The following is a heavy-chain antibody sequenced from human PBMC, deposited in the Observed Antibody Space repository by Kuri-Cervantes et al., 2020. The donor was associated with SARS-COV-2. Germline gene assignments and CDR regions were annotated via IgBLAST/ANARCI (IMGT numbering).Heavy chain of an antibody. V-gene: IGHV4-38-2*01. CDR2: IYHSGST. CDR3: ARPETYYDFWSGYYIF. J-gene: IGHJ4*02. Sequence: SETLSLTCAVSGSSISSGYYWGWIRQPPGKGLEWIGSIYHSGSTYYNPSLKSRVTISVDTSKNQFSLKLSSVTAADTAVYYCARPETYYDFWSGYYIFWGQGTLVTVSS. D-gene: IGHD3-3*01. CDR1: GSSISSGYY.